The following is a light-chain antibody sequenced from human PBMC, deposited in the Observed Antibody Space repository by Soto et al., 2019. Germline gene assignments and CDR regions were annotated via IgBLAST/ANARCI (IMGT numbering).Light chain of an antibody. CDR2: GAS. V-gene: IGKV3-20*01. Sequence: EIVLTQSPGTLSLSPGERATLSCRASQSVSSSYLAWYQQKPGQAPRLLIYGASNRATGIPDRFSGSGSGTDLTLTISGMEPEDFALFYCQQYGSSPYILGQGTKLEIK. J-gene: IGKJ2*01. CDR3: QQYGSSPYI. CDR1: QSVSSSY.